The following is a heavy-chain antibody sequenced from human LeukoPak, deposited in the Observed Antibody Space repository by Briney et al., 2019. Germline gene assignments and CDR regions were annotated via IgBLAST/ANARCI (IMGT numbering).Heavy chain of an antibody. CDR2: IWYDGSNK. D-gene: IGHD3-16*01. J-gene: IGHJ4*02. V-gene: IGHV3-33*08. CDR3: ARDRGSGTFQGGYFDY. CDR1: GFTFSSYG. Sequence: PGGSLRLSCAASGFTFSSYGMHWVRQAPGKGLEWVAVIWYDGSNKYYADSVKGRFSISRDNSKNTLYLQTNSLRAEDTAVYYCARDRGSGTFQGGYFDYWGQGTLVTVSS.